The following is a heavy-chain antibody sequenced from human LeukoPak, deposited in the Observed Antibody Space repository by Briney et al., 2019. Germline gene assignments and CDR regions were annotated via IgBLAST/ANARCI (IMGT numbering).Heavy chain of an antibody. Sequence: ASVKVSCKASGYTFTSYDINWVRQATGQGLEWMGRMNPNSGNTGYAQKFQGRVTMTRNTSISTAYMELSSLRSEDTAVYYCARVWTYYDFWSGYYPTYFDYWGQGTLVTVSS. CDR3: ARVWTYYDFWSGYYPTYFDY. CDR1: GYTFTSYD. D-gene: IGHD3-3*01. CDR2: MNPNSGNT. J-gene: IGHJ4*02. V-gene: IGHV1-8*01.